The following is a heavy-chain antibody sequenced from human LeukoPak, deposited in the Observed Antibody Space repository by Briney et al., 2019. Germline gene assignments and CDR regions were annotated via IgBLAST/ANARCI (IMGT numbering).Heavy chain of an antibody. CDR1: GGTFSSYA. J-gene: IGHJ4*02. CDR3: AGGYSGYGGWYFDY. CDR2: IIPIFGTA. D-gene: IGHD5-12*01. V-gene: IGHV1-69*05. Sequence: ASVKVSCKASGGTFSSYAISWVRQAPGQGLEWMGGIIPIFGTANYAQKFQGRVTITTDESTSTAHMEMSSLRSEDTAVYYCAGGYSGYGGWYFDYWGQGTLVTVSS.